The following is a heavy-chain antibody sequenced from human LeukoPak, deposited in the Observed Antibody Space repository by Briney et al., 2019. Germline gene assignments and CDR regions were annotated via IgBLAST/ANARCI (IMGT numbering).Heavy chain of an antibody. D-gene: IGHD3-10*01. CDR3: ARLLYGSGSNDAFDI. CDR2: INPNSGGT. V-gene: IGHV1-2*02. Sequence: ASVKVSCKASGGTFSSYAISWVRQAPGQGLEWMGWINPNSGGTNYAQKFQGRVTMTRDTSISTAYMELSRLRSDDTAVYYCARLLYGSGSNDAFDIWGQGTMVTVSS. CDR1: GGTFSSYA. J-gene: IGHJ3*02.